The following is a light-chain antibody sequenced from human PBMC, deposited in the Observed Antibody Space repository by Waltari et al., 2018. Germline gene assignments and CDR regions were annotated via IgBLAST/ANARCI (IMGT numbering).Light chain of an antibody. CDR1: QTISGSW. Sequence: EIVLTQSPGSLSLSPGERATLSCRASQTISGSWLTWYQQKPGQAPRLLIYGASSRATAIPDRFSGSGSGTDFTLTISRLEPEDFAVYYYQQRSKWPLTFGGGTKVEIK. CDR2: GAS. V-gene: IGKV3D-20*02. J-gene: IGKJ4*01. CDR3: QQRSKWPLT.